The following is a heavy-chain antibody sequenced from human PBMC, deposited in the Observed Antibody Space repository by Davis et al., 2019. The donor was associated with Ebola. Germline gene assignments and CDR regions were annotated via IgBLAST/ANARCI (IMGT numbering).Heavy chain of an antibody. D-gene: IGHD4-17*01. Sequence: GESLKISCAASGFTFSSYAMSWVRQASGKGLEWVGRIRSKANSYATAYAASVKGRFTISRDDSKNTAYLQMNSLKTEDTAVYYCTATVTTDYWGQGTLVTVSS. V-gene: IGHV3-73*01. CDR1: GFTFSSYA. J-gene: IGHJ4*02. CDR2: IRSKANSYAT. CDR3: TATVTTDY.